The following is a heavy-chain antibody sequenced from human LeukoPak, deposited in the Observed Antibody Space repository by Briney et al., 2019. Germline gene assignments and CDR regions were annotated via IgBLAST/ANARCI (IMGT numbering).Heavy chain of an antibody. J-gene: IGHJ4*02. CDR1: GYSFTNDW. CDR2: IYPGDSHT. V-gene: IGHV5-51*01. D-gene: IGHD5-18*01. CDR3: ARVSGYSSYDY. Sequence: GESLKISCKGSGYSFTNDWTGWVRQMPGKGLEWMGVIYPGDSHTTYSPSFQGQVTISADKSISTAYLQWSSLKASDTAMYYCARVSGYSSYDYWGQGTLVTVSS.